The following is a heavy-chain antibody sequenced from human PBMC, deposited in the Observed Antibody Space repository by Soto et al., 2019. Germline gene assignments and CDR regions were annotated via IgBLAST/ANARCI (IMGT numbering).Heavy chain of an antibody. CDR3: ARLEPYYYYYMDV. CDR1: GGSISSYY. V-gene: IGHV4-59*08. CDR2: IYYSGST. J-gene: IGHJ6*03. Sequence: PSETLSLTCTVSGGSISSYYWSWIRQPPGKGLEWIGYIYYSGSTNYNPSLKSRVTISVDTSKNQFSLKLSSVTAADTAVYYCARLEPYYYYYMDVWGKGTTVTVSS.